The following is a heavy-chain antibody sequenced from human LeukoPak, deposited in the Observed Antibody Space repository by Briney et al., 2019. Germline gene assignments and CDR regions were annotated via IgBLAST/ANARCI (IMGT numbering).Heavy chain of an antibody. J-gene: IGHJ4*02. D-gene: IGHD1-26*01. CDR3: AREPSGNYLLDY. CDR1: GGSISNYY. CDR2: IYSSGST. Sequence: SETLSLTCTVSGGSISNYYWSWIRQPPGKGLEWIGYIYSSGSTNYNPSLKSRVTMSVDTSKNQFSLKLSSVTAADTAVYYCAREPSGNYLLDYWGQGTLVTVSS. V-gene: IGHV4-4*08.